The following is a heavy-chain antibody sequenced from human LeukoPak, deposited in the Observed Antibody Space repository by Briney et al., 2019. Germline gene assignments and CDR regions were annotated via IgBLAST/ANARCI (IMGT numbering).Heavy chain of an antibody. Sequence: PGGSLRLSCAASGFAVSSNYMSWVRQAPGKGLEWVSVIYSGGSTYYADSVKGRFTISRDNSKNTLYLQMNSLRAEDTAVYYCARPPLDSSGYYFGYWGQGTLVTVSS. CDR2: IYSGGST. V-gene: IGHV3-53*01. CDR3: ARPPLDSSGYYFGY. D-gene: IGHD3-22*01. J-gene: IGHJ4*02. CDR1: GFAVSSNY.